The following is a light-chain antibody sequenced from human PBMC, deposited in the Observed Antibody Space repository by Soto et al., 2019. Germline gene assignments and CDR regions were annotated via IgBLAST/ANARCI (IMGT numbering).Light chain of an antibody. J-gene: IGKJ4*01. V-gene: IGKV3-20*01. Sequence: EIVLTQSPGTLSLSPGERATLSCRASQTVSSNFLAWFQQKPGQAPRFVIYGASSRATGITDRFSGRGSGTVFTLTISRPEPEDVAVYYCQQYGSSPLTFGGGTTVEIK. CDR1: QTVSSNF. CDR2: GAS. CDR3: QQYGSSPLT.